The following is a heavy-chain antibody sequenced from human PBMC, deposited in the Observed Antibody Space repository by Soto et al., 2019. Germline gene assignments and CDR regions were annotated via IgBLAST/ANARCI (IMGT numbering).Heavy chain of an antibody. Sequence: QVQLQESGPGLVKPSETLSLTCTVSGGSISSYYWSWIRQPPGKGLEWIGYIYYSGSTNYNPSLKSRVTISVDTSKNQFSLKLSSVTAADTALYYCARKHPYWYFDLWGRGTLVTVSS. V-gene: IGHV4-59*01. D-gene: IGHD2-21*01. CDR3: ARKHPYWYFDL. J-gene: IGHJ2*01. CDR2: IYYSGST. CDR1: GGSISSYY.